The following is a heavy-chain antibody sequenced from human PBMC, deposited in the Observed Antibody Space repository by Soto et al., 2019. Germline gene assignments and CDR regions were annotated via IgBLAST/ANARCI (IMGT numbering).Heavy chain of an antibody. CDR3: ARREYTNSWHFDY. CDR2: IHYSGSS. Sequence: QVQLQESGPGLVKPSETLSLTCTVSGDSISPYYWSWIRQPPGKGLEWIGYIHYSGSSNYNPSLKSRVTISVDTSKNHLSLKLGSVTAADTAVYYCARREYTNSWHFDYWGQGTLVTVSS. V-gene: IGHV4-59*08. CDR1: GDSISPYY. J-gene: IGHJ4*02. D-gene: IGHD6-13*01.